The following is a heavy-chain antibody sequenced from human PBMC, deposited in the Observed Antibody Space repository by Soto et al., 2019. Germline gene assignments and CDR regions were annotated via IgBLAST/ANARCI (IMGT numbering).Heavy chain of an antibody. J-gene: IGHJ3*02. Sequence: GGSLRLSCAASGFTFSNAWMSWVRQAPGKGLEWVGRIKSKTDGGTTDYAAPVKGRFTISRDDSKNTLYLQMNSLKTEDTAVYYCTTEPPWYSGSYGDAFDIWGQGTMVTVSS. CDR3: TTEPPWYSGSYGDAFDI. V-gene: IGHV3-15*01. CDR1: GFTFSNAW. D-gene: IGHD1-26*01. CDR2: IKSKTDGGTT.